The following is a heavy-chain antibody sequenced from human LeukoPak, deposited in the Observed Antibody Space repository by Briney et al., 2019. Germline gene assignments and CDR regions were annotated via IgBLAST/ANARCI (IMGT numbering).Heavy chain of an antibody. V-gene: IGHV3-23*01. CDR1: GFTFSSYA. Sequence: GGSLRLSCAASGFTFSSYAMSWVRQAPGKGLEWVSAISGSGGRTYYADSVKGRFTISRDNSKNTLYLQMNSLRAEDTAVHYCAKSSGPYCSSSSCYLDYWGQGTLVTVSS. CDR2: ISGSGGRT. CDR3: AKSSGPYCSSSSCYLDY. J-gene: IGHJ4*02. D-gene: IGHD2-2*01.